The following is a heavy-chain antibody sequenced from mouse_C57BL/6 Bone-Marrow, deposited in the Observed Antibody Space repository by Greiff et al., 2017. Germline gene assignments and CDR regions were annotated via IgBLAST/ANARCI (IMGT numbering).Heavy chain of an antibody. CDR3: SRIRRTTPSWFAY. Sequence: VKLMESGAELVKPGASVKISCKASGYAFSSYWMNWVKQRPGKGLEWIGQIYHGDGDTNYNGKFKGKATLTADKSSSTAYMQLSSLTSEDAAVYFCSRIRRTTPSWFAYWGQGTLVTVAA. J-gene: IGHJ3*01. V-gene: IGHV1-80*01. CDR2: IYHGDGDT. D-gene: IGHD1-1*01. CDR1: GYAFSSYW.